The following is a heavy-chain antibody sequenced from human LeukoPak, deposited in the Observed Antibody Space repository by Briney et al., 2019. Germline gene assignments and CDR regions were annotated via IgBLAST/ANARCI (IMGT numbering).Heavy chain of an antibody. V-gene: IGHV3-7*01. CDR3: ARDPGGPGWNYGGYFDY. D-gene: IGHD1-7*01. J-gene: IGHJ4*02. CDR1: GFTFSSYW. Sequence: GGSLRLSCAASGFTFSSYWMSWVRQAPGKGLEWVANIKQDGSEKYYADSVKGRFTISRDNAKNSLYLQMNSLRAEDTAVYYCARDPGGPGWNYGGYFDYWGQGTLVTVSS. CDR2: IKQDGSEK.